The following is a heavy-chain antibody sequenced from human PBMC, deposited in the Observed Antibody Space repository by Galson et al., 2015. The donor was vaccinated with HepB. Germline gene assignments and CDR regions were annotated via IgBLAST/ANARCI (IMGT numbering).Heavy chain of an antibody. CDR1: GFTFDDYA. Sequence: SLRLSCAASGFTFDDYAMHWVRQAPGKGLEWVSGISWNSGSIGYADSVKGRFTISRDNAKNSLYLQMNSLRAEDTALYYCAEGYCSSTSCPVGYWGQGTLVTVSS. D-gene: IGHD2-2*01. J-gene: IGHJ4*02. V-gene: IGHV3-9*01. CDR3: AEGYCSSTSCPVGY. CDR2: ISWNSGSI.